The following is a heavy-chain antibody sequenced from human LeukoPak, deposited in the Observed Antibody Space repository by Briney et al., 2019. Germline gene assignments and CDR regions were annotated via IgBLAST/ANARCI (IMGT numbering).Heavy chain of an antibody. D-gene: IGHD3-22*01. J-gene: IGHJ3*02. Sequence: PSETLSLTCTVSGGSISSYYWSWIRQPPGKGLEWIGYIYYSGSTNYNPSLKSRVTILVDTSKNQFSLKLSSVTAADTAVYYCASNGYYYDSSGYYPSDAFDIWGQGTMVTVSS. V-gene: IGHV4-59*08. CDR1: GGSISSYY. CDR2: IYYSGST. CDR3: ASNGYYYDSSGYYPSDAFDI.